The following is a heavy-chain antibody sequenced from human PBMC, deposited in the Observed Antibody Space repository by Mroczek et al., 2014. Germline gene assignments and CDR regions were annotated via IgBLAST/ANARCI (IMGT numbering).Heavy chain of an antibody. Sequence: QVQLQESGGGVVQPGRSLRLSCAASGFTFSSYGMHWVRQAPGKGLEWVAVISYDGSNKYYADSVKGRFTISRDNSKNTLYLQMNSLRAEDTAVYYCAKVVQQWLYVDYVGPGNPGPPSPQ. CDR2: ISYDGSNK. J-gene: IGHJ4*02. V-gene: IGHV3-30*18. D-gene: IGHD6-19*01. CDR3: AKVVQQWLYVDY. CDR1: GFTFSSYG.